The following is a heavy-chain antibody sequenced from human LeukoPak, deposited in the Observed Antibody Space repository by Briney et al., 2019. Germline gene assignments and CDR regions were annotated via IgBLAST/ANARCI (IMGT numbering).Heavy chain of an antibody. D-gene: IGHD5-18*01. CDR1: GYTFTSYY. J-gene: IGHJ4*02. CDR3: AINPGAGRVDTAMAHDY. V-gene: IGHV1-46*01. Sequence: ASVKVSCKASGYTFTSYYMHWVRQAPGEGLEWMGIINPSGGSTSYAQKFQGRVTMTRDMSTSTVYMELSSLRSEDTAVYYCAINPGAGRVDTAMAHDYWGQGTLVTVSS. CDR2: INPSGGST.